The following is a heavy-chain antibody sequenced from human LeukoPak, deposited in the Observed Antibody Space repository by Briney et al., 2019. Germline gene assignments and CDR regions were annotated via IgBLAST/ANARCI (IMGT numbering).Heavy chain of an antibody. CDR2: INPNSGGT. J-gene: IGHJ6*03. CDR3: ARGCSGGSCYYYYYMDV. V-gene: IGHV1-2*02. Sequence: ASVKVSCKASGYTFTGYYMHWVRQAPGQGLEWMGWINPNSGGTNYAQKFPGRVTMTRDTSISTAYVELSRLRSDDTAVYYCARGCSGGSCYYYYYMDVWGKGTTVTVSS. D-gene: IGHD2-15*01. CDR1: GYTFTGYY.